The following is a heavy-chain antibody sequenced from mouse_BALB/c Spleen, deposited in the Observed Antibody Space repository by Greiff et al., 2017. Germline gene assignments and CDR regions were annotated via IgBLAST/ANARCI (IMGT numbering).Heavy chain of an antibody. J-gene: IGHJ3*01. CDR1: GFTFSSYA. CDR3: ARGGGLYYDFAWFAY. V-gene: IGHV5-6-5*01. Sequence: EVQRVESGGGLVKPGGSLKLSCAASGFTFSSYAMSWVRQTPEKRLEWVASISSGGSTYYPDSVKGRFTISRDNARNILYLQMSSLRSEDTAMYYCARGGGLYYDFAWFAYWGQGTLVTVSA. CDR2: ISSGGST. D-gene: IGHD2-4*01.